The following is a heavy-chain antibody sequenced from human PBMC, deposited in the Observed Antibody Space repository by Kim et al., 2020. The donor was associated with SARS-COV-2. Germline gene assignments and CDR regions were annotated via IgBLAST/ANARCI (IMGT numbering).Heavy chain of an antibody. J-gene: IGHJ6*02. V-gene: IGHV1-69*01. CDR3: ARGIVVVPAAISFGMDV. D-gene: IGHD2-2*02. Sequence: FQGRVTITADEATSTAYMELSSLRSEDTAVYYCARGIVVVPAAISFGMDVWGQGTTVTVSS.